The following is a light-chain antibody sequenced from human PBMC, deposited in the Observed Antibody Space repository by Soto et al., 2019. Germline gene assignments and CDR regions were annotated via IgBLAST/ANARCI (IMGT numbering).Light chain of an antibody. V-gene: IGLV2-14*01. J-gene: IGLJ3*02. CDR3: SSYTSYTTLWV. CDR2: GVS. Sequence: QSALTQPASVSGSPGQSITISCTGTGSDIGNYNYVSWYQQHPGKAPKLMIYGVSNRPSGVSNRFSGSKSGNAASLTISGLQAEDEADYYCSSYTSYTTLWVFGGGTKLTVL. CDR1: GSDIGNYNY.